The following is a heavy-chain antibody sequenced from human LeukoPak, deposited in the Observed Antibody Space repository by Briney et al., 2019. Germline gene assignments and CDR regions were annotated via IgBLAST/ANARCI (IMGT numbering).Heavy chain of an antibody. CDR3: ARDGYSYGGGPQDY. CDR1: GSRFTSYW. J-gene: IGHJ4*02. D-gene: IGHD5-18*01. V-gene: IGHV5-51*01. CDR2: IYPGDSDT. Sequence: GESLQIPCKGSGSRFTSYWIGWGRRLPGKGLEWMGIIYPGDSDTRYSPSFQGQVTISADKSISTAYLQWSSLKASDTAMYYCARDGYSYGGGPQDYWGQGTLVTVSS.